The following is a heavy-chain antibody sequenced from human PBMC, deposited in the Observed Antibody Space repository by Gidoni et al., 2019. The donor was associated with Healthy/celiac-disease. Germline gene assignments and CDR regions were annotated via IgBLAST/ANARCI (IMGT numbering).Heavy chain of an antibody. Sequence: EVQLLESGGGLVQPGWSLRLSCAASGFTFSRYAMSGVRQAPGKGLEWVSAISGSGGSTYYAYSVKGRFTISRDNSKNTLYLQMNSLRAEDTAVYYCAKDREGGAFDIWGQGTMVTVSS. CDR3: AKDREGGAFDI. CDR2: ISGSGGST. CDR1: GFTFSRYA. J-gene: IGHJ3*02. D-gene: IGHD1-26*01. V-gene: IGHV3-23*01.